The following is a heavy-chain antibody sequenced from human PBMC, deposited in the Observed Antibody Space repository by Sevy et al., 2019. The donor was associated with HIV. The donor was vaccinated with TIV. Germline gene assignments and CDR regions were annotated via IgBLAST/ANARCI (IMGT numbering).Heavy chain of an antibody. D-gene: IGHD6-19*01. CDR2: FDPEDGET. V-gene: IGHV1-24*01. Sequence: ASVKVSCKVSGYTLTELSMHWVRQAPGKGLEWMGGFDPEDGETIYAQKFQGRVTMTEDTSTDTAYMELSSLRSEDTAVYYCATNLPGYSSGWYLSREVWGQGTLVTVSS. CDR3: ATNLPGYSSGWYLSREV. CDR1: GYTLTELS. J-gene: IGHJ4*02.